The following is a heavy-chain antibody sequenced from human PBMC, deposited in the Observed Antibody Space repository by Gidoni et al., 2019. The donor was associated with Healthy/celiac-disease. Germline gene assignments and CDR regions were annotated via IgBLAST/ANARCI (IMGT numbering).Heavy chain of an antibody. CDR2: IWYDGSNK. D-gene: IGHD6-6*01. V-gene: IGHV3-33*01. CDR3: ARDIAARRLDY. CDR1: GFTFSSYG. Sequence: QVQLVESGGGVVQPGRSLRLSCAASGFTFSSYGMHWVRQAPGKGLEWGAVIWYDGSNKYYADSVKGRFTISRDNSKNTLYLQMNSLRAEDTAVYYCARDIAARRLDYWGQGTLVTVSS. J-gene: IGHJ4*02.